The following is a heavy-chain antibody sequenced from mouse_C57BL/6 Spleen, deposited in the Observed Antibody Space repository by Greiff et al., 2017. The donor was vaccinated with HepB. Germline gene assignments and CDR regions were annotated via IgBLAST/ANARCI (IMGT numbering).Heavy chain of an antibody. V-gene: IGHV5-4*03. CDR1: GFTFSSYA. CDR3: ARELRTGYFDV. D-gene: IGHD2-4*01. J-gene: IGHJ1*03. CDR2: ISDGGSYT. Sequence: EVMLVESGGGLVKPGGSLKLSCAASGFTFSSYAMSWVRQTPEKRLEWVATISDGGSYTYYPDNVKGRFTISRDNAKNNLYLQMSHLKSEDTAMYYCARELRTGYFDVWGTGTTVTVSS.